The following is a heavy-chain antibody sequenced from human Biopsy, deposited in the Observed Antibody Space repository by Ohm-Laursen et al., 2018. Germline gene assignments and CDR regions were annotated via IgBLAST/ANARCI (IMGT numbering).Heavy chain of an antibody. Sequence: ASVKVSCKVSGDAFLGYCLHWVRQAPGQGLEWMGSIYPNSGDTDFAQKFQGRVSMTRDTSVSTAYLELSSLRSDYTAIYYCERDPLNGHKHFDYWGQGSLVTVSS. J-gene: IGHJ4*02. CDR1: GDAFLGYC. V-gene: IGHV1-2*02. CDR3: ERDPLNGHKHFDY. CDR2: IYPNSGDT. D-gene: IGHD2-8*01.